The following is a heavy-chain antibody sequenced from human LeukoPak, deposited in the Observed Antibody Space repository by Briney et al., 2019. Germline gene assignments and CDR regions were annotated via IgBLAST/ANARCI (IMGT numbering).Heavy chain of an antibody. CDR2: ISGSGGST. CDR1: GGSISSYY. V-gene: IGHV3-23*01. J-gene: IGHJ4*02. D-gene: IGHD4-17*01. Sequence: QPSETLSLTCTVSGGSISSYYWSWVRQAPGKGLEWVSAISGSGGSTYYADSVKGRFTISRDNSKNTLYLQMNSLRAEDTAVYYCAKDHSDDYGDSNWGQGTLVTVSS. CDR3: AKDHSDDYGDSN.